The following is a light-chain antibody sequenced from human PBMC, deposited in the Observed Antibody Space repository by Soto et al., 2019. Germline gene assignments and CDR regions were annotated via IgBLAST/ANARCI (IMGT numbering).Light chain of an antibody. J-gene: IGKJ4*01. CDR1: QSVLYRSNNKNY. Sequence: DIVMTQSPDSLAVSLGERATINCKSSQSVLYRSNNKNYLAWYQQKPGQPPKLLIYWSSTRESGVPDRFSGSGSGTDFTLTISSLQAEDVAVYYCQQYYTSPLTFGGGTKVELK. CDR2: WSS. V-gene: IGKV4-1*01. CDR3: QQYYTSPLT.